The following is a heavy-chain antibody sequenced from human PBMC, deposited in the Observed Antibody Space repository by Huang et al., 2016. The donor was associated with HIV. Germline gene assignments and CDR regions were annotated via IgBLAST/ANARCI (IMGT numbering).Heavy chain of an antibody. CDR1: GFTFSNFG. D-gene: IGHD2-21*02. J-gene: IGHJ3*02. Sequence: EEQLVESGGGLVKPGGSLRLSCAASGFTFSNFGMNGVRQAPGRGLEWVAVISKSSRYIHYGDSVKGRFTVSRDNAKNSLDLHMKSLRVEETAVYYCAREIRSTVVTPDAFDMWGQGTMVTVSS. CDR2: ISKSSRYI. CDR3: AREIRSTVVTPDAFDM. V-gene: IGHV3-21*02.